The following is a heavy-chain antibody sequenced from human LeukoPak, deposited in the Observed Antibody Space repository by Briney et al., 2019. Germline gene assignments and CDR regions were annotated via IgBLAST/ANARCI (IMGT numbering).Heavy chain of an antibody. V-gene: IGHV3-23*01. Sequence: GGSLRLSCAASGFTFSSYAMSWVRQAPGKGLEWVSAISGSGGSTYYADSVKGRFTISRDNSKNTLYLQMNSLRAEDTAAYYCARGLRYFDWLSPFDYWGQGTLVTVSS. J-gene: IGHJ4*02. CDR2: ISGSGGST. CDR3: ARGLRYFDWLSPFDY. D-gene: IGHD3-9*01. CDR1: GFTFSSYA.